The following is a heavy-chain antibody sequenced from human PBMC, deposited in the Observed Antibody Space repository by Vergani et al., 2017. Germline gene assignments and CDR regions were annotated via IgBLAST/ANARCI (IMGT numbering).Heavy chain of an antibody. D-gene: IGHD3-3*01. CDR3: AKEGVEKDAFDI. CDR2: IKQDGSEK. Sequence: EVQLVESGGGLVQPGGSLRLSCAASGFMFSNYWMNWVRQAPGKGLEWVANIKQDGSEKYYVDSVRGRFTISRDNAKNSLYLQMNSLRAEDTALYYCAKEGVEKDAFDIWGQGTMVTVSS. CDR1: GFMFSNYW. V-gene: IGHV3-7*03. J-gene: IGHJ3*02.